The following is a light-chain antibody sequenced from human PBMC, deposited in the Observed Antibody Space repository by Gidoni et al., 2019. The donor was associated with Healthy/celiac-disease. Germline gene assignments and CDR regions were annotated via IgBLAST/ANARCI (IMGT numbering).Light chain of an antibody. Sequence: DIVMTKSPLSLPVTPGEPASITCRSSQSLLHSNGYNYLDWYLQKPGQSPQLLIYLGSNRASGVPDRFSGSGSGTDFTLKISRVEAEDVGVYYCMQALQQWTFGQGTKVEIK. CDR1: QSLLHSNGYNY. CDR3: MQALQQWT. V-gene: IGKV2-28*01. J-gene: IGKJ1*01. CDR2: LGS.